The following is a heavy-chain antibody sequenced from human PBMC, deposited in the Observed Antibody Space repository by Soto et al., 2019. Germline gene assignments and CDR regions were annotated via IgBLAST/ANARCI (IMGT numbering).Heavy chain of an antibody. J-gene: IGHJ4*02. V-gene: IGHV1-3*01. D-gene: IGHD2-2*01. CDR3: AGDEDDCSSSWGRFDF. CDR1: GKSFSNYA. CDR2: INVGRGNL. Sequence: QVQLVQSGAEMSKPGASVKISCKASGKSFSNYAIHWVRQAPGQGLEWMGWINVGRGNLKYSERFQGKVTLTRDASAGTAFMELSGLTSEDTAVYYCAGDEDDCSSSWGRFDFWGQGTPVTVSS.